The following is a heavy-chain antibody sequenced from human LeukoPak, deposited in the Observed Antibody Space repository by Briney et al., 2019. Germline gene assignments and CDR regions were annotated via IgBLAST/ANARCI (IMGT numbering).Heavy chain of an antibody. CDR3: ARDLGGRGSWNY. D-gene: IGHD3-10*01. CDR2: INPSGGST. Sequence: GASVKVSCKASGYTFTSYYMHWVRQAPGQGLEWMGIINPSGGSTSYAQKFQGRVTMTRDMSTSTVYMELSSLRSEDTAVYYCARDLGGRGSWNYWGQGTLVTVSS. CDR1: GYTFTSYY. J-gene: IGHJ4*02. V-gene: IGHV1-46*01.